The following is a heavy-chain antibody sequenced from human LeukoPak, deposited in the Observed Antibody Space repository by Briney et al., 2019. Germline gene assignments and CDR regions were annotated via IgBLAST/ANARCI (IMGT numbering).Heavy chain of an antibody. CDR3: ARGHDYYYSGRQSWFDP. J-gene: IGHJ5*02. CDR2: IHSIGGT. Sequence: SETLSLTCTVSGGSISSGSYYWSWIRQPAGKGLEWIGYIHSIGGTNYNPSLKSRVTISVDTSKNQFSLKLSSVTAADTAFYYCARGHDYYYSGRQSWFDPWGQGTLVTVSS. V-gene: IGHV4-61*10. CDR1: GGSISSGSYY. D-gene: IGHD3-10*01.